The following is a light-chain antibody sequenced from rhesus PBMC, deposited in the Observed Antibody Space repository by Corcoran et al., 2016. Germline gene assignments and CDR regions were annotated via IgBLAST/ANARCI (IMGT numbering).Light chain of an antibody. V-gene: IGKV3-24*04. J-gene: IGKJ1*01. CDR2: DAS. CDR3: LQFNNRKT. Sequence: ETVVTQSPATLSLSPGERATLSCRASQSAGTTIAWYHQKPGQAPKILIYDASSRATGIPDRFSGSGSETECTLTISRLEPEDVGFYRCLQFNNRKTFGQGTKVEIK. CDR1: QSAGTT.